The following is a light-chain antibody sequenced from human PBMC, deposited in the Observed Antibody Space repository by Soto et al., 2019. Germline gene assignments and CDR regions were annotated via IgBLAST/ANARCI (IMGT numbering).Light chain of an antibody. CDR2: GAS. CDR3: QQSFFIPRT. V-gene: IGKV1-39*01. CDR1: QNVWTY. Sequence: DVHMTQSPSSLSASVGDRITITCRASQNVWTYLNWYQHKPGKAPTLLIYGASDLESGVPARFSGTGSGTDVTLIISSLQSEDFATYYCQQSFFIPRTFGQGTKVEIK. J-gene: IGKJ2*01.